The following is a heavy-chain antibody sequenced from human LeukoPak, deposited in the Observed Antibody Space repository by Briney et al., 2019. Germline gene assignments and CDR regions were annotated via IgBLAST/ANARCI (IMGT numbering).Heavy chain of an antibody. D-gene: IGHD3-22*01. J-gene: IGHJ4*02. Sequence: PGGSLRLSCAASGFTFSSYAMHWVRHAPGKGLEWVAVISYDGSNKYYADSVKGRFTISRDNSKNTLYLQMNSLRAEDTAVYYCAGEYYYDSSGWYWGQGTLVTVSS. V-gene: IGHV3-30-3*01. CDR1: GFTFSSYA. CDR2: ISYDGSNK. CDR3: AGEYYYDSSGWY.